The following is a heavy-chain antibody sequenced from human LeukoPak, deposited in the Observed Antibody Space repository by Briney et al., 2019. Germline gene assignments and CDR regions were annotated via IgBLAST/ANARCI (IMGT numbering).Heavy chain of an antibody. CDR3: AKDTYYDFWSGPYYRFDP. V-gene: IGHV3-43*02. CDR1: GFTFDDYA. D-gene: IGHD3-3*01. Sequence: GGSLRLSCAASGFTFDDYAMHWVRQAPGKGLEWVSLISGDGGSTYYADSVKGRFTISRDNSKNSLYLQMNSLRTEDTALYYCAKDTYYDFWSGPYYRFDPWGQGTLVTVSS. J-gene: IGHJ5*02. CDR2: ISGDGGST.